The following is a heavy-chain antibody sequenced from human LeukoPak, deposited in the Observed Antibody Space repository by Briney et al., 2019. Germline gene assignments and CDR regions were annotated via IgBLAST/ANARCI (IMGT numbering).Heavy chain of an antibody. CDR3: AKEGGGLDY. D-gene: IGHD3-16*01. CDR2: ISLNSGGT. CDR1: GYMFTGYH. Sequence: ASVKVSCKASGYMFTGYHMHWVRQAPGQGLEWMGWISLNSGGTSYAQTFEGRVTMTRDTSISTAYMELSRLRSADTAVYYCAKEGGGLDYWGQGTLVTVSS. V-gene: IGHV1-2*02. J-gene: IGHJ4*02.